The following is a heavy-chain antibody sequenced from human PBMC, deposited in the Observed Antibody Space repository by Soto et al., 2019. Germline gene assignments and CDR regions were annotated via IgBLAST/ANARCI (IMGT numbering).Heavy chain of an antibody. V-gene: IGHV4-59*08. D-gene: IGHD2-2*01. CDR2: IYDSGSA. Sequence: SETLSLTCTVSGGSISRYYWSWIRQPPGKGLEWIGYIYDSGSANYNPSLKSRVTISLVTSNNQFSLKLSSVTAADTAVYYCARGHPAMPDYFDNWGQGTLVTVSS. CDR3: ARGHPAMPDYFDN. CDR1: GGSISRYY. J-gene: IGHJ4*02.